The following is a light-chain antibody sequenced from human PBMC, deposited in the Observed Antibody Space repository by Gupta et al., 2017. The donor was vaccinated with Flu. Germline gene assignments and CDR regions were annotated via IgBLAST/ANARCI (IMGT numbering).Light chain of an antibody. Sequence: DVVMSQSPLSLSVTLGQAASISCRSSQSLVYKNGITYLTWFQQRPGQSPRRLIYEVSNRDFGVPDRFSGSGSGTDFTLKSSRGEAEDVGVYYGMRGKHPWTFGQGTRLEI. V-gene: IGKV2-30*01. CDR1: QSLVYKNGITY. J-gene: IGKJ2*02. CDR2: EVS. CDR3: MRGKHPWT.